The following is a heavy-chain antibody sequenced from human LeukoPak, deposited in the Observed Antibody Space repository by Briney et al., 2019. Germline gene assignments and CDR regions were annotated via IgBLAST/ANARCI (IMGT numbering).Heavy chain of an antibody. J-gene: IGHJ4*02. Sequence: PGGSLRLSCAASGFTFSTYAVSWVRQAPGKGLEWVSTITGSGGSTYYADSVRGRFTISRDNSKNTLYLQMNSLRAEDTAVYYCAREDVEKYYYDGNVYYSCFDYWGQGTLVTVSS. CDR3: AREDVEKYYYDGNVYYSCFDY. D-gene: IGHD3-22*01. CDR1: GFTFSTYA. CDR2: ITGSGGST. V-gene: IGHV3-23*01.